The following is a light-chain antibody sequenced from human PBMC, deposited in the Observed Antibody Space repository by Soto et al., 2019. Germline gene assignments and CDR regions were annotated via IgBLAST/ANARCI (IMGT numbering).Light chain of an antibody. CDR1: ESVNNK. CDR3: HQYNNWFPFT. V-gene: IGKV3-15*01. Sequence: EVVLTQSPATLSVSPGERATLSCRASESVNNKLGWYQQKPGQAPRPLIYRASTRATGIPARFSGSGSGTDFTLTISSLQSEDSAVYYCHQYNNWFPFTVGQGTRLEIK. J-gene: IGKJ5*01. CDR2: RAS.